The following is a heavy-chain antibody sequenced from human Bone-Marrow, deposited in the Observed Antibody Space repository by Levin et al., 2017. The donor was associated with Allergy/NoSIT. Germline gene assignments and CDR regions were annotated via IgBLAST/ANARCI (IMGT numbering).Heavy chain of an antibody. CDR1: GFTFSSYW. CDR2: INSDVTTT. V-gene: IGHV3-74*01. Sequence: GESLKISCAASGFTFSSYWMHWIRQAPGKGLVWVSRINSDVTTTSYADSVKGRFTISRDNAKNTLYLQMNSLRAEDTAVYYCAKDPDYGDYSSYWYFDLWGRGTLVTVSS. J-gene: IGHJ2*01. CDR3: AKDPDYGDYSSYWYFDL. D-gene: IGHD4-17*01.